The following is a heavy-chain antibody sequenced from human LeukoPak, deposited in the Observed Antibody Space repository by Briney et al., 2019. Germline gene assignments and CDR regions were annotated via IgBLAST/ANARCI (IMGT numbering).Heavy chain of an antibody. V-gene: IGHV1-69*01. CDR3: ARDGGRQYYFDY. D-gene: IGHD3-3*01. CDR1: GGTFSSDA. CDR2: IIPIFGTA. Sequence: ASVTVSCKASGGTFSSDAISWVRQAPGQGLEWMGGIIPIFGTANYAQKFQGRVTITADESTSTAYMELSSLRSEDTAVYYCARDGGRQYYFDYWGQGTLVTVSS. J-gene: IGHJ4*02.